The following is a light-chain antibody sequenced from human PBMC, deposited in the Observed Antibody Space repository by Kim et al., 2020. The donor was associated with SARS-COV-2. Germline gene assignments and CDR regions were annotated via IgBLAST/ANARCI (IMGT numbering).Light chain of an antibody. J-gene: IGKJ1*01. CDR3: QQYGSSRT. CDR1: QSVGYTA. Sequence: LSPGERATPSCTASQSVGYTASAWCQQKPGHAPPLLSYGASIRATGIPDRCSGSGSGTDFSLATSTLEPEDFAVYLCQQYGSSRTFGEGTKVDIK. CDR2: GAS. V-gene: IGKV3-20*01.